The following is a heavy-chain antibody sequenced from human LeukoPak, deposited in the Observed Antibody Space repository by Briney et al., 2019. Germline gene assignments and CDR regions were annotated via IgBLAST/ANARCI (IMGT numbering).Heavy chain of an antibody. Sequence: PSETLSLTCAVYGGSFSGYYWSWIRQPPGKGLEWIGEINHSGSTNYNPSLKSRVTISVDTSKNQFSLKLSSVTAADTAVYYCARVGRAAFDYWGQGTLVTVSS. J-gene: IGHJ4*02. D-gene: IGHD6-25*01. CDR3: ARVGRAAFDY. V-gene: IGHV4-34*01. CDR2: INHSGST. CDR1: GGSFSGYY.